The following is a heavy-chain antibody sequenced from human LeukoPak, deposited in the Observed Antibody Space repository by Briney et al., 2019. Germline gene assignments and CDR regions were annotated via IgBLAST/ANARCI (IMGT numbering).Heavy chain of an antibody. Sequence: GRSLRLSCAASGFSFGDYAMHWVRQAPGKGLEWVALISYDGRDEYYADSVKGRFTISRDNPKNTVSLQMNSLRPEDTAMYYCAREDRGWYPAYWGQGTLVTVSS. CDR1: GFSFGDYA. CDR3: AREDRGWYPAY. CDR2: ISYDGRDE. D-gene: IGHD6-19*01. J-gene: IGHJ4*02. V-gene: IGHV3-30*04.